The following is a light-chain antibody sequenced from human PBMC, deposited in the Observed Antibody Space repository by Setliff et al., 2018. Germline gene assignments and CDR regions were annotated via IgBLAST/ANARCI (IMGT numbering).Light chain of an antibody. V-gene: IGLV1-44*01. Sequence: SVLTQPPSASGTPGQRVTISCSGSTSNIGSGTVNWYQQIPGTAPKLLISFNDQRPSGVPDRFSGSKSGTSASLAISGLQSEDEADYYCATWDVRLNAVLIGGGTKVTVL. CDR2: FND. CDR3: ATWDVRLNAVL. J-gene: IGLJ2*01. CDR1: TSNIGSGT.